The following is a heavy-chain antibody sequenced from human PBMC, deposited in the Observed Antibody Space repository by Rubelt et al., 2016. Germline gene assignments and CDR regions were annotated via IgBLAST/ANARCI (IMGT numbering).Heavy chain of an antibody. CDR3: ARGLPHYDSSGCNFDY. J-gene: IGHJ4*02. CDR2: IYSSGST. CDR1: GGSISSGGYY. Sequence: QVQLQESGPGLVKPSQTLSLTCTVSGGSISSGGYYWSWIRQHPGKGLEWIGYIYSSGSTYYNPSLRGWVPISVDTSKNRFSLELSAVTAAEPAVYYCARGLPHYDSSGCNFDYWGQGTLVTVSS. V-gene: IGHV4-31*03. D-gene: IGHD3-22*01.